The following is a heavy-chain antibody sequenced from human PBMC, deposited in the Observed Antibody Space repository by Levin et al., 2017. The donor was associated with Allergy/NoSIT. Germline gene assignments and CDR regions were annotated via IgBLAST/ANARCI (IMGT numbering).Heavy chain of an antibody. CDR2: INAGNGNT. Sequence: VASVKVSCKASGYTFTSYAMHWVRQAPGQRLEWMGWINAGNGNTKYSQKFQGRVTITRDTSASTAYMELSSLRSEDTAVYYCASFLSGYDSDAFDIWGQGTMVTVSS. D-gene: IGHD5-12*01. CDR3: ASFLSGYDSDAFDI. V-gene: IGHV1-3*01. CDR1: GYTFTSYA. J-gene: IGHJ3*02.